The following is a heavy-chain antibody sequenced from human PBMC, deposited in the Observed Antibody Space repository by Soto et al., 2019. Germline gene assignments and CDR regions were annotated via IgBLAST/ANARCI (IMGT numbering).Heavy chain of an antibody. D-gene: IGHD1-20*01. V-gene: IGHV3-30*18. J-gene: IGHJ4*02. CDR3: AKAYGVTGTYYFDY. CDR1: GFTFSSYG. CDR2: ISYDGSNK. Sequence: GGSLRLSCAASGFTFSSYGMHWVRQAPGKGLEWVAVISYDGSNKYYADSVKGRFTISRDNSKNTPYLQMNSLRAEDTAVYYCAKAYGVTGTYYFDYWGQGTLVTVSS.